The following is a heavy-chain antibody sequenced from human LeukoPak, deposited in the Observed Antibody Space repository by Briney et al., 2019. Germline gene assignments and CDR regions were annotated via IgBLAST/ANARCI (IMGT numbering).Heavy chain of an antibody. Sequence: PSETLSLTCTVSGVSISSSNSYWGWIRQPPGKGLEWIGSICYSGNTYYNASLKSQVSISIDTSKNQFSLRLTSVTAADTAVYYCARDPSALLWFGSRGKWFDPWGQGTLVTVSS. CDR2: ICYSGNT. CDR3: ARDPSALLWFGSRGKWFDP. J-gene: IGHJ5*02. D-gene: IGHD3-10*01. V-gene: IGHV4-39*02. CDR1: GVSISSSNSY.